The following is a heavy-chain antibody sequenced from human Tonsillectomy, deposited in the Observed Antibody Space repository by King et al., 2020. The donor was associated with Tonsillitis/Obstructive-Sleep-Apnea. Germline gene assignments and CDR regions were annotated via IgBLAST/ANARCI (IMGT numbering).Heavy chain of an antibody. CDR1: GFTVSTNY. D-gene: IGHD2-2*01. V-gene: IGHV3-53*01. CDR3: ARERIVPAGNDAFDI. Sequence: EVQLVESGGGLIQPGGSLRLSCAASGFTVSTNYMSWVRQAPGKGLEWVSVIYSGDSTFYADSVKGRFTISRDNSKNTLYLQMNSLRAEDTAMYFCARERIVPAGNDAFDIWGQGTMVTVSS. CDR2: IYSGDST. J-gene: IGHJ3*02.